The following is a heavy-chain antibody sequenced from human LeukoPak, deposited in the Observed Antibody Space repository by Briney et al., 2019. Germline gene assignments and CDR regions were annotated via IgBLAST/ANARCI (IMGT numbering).Heavy chain of an antibody. Sequence: GGSLRLSCAAPGFTVSSNYMSWVRQAPGKGLEWVSVIYSGGTTYYADSVKGRFTISRDNSKNTVYLQMNSLRAEDTAVYYCARDWRGGYNPSGGFDYWGQGTLVSVSS. V-gene: IGHV3-66*01. CDR3: ARDWRGGYNPSGGFDY. CDR2: IYSGGTT. D-gene: IGHD5-24*01. CDR1: GFTVSSNY. J-gene: IGHJ4*02.